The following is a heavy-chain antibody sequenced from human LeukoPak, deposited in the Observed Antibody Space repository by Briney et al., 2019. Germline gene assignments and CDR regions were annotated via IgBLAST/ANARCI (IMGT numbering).Heavy chain of an antibody. J-gene: IGHJ5*02. CDR1: GGTFSSYT. D-gene: IGHD6-19*01. CDR2: IIPILGIA. V-gene: IGHV1-69*02. Sequence: SVKVSCKASGGTFSSYTISWARQAPGQGLEWMGRIIPILGIANYAQKFQGRVTITADKSTSTAYMELSSLRSEDTAVYYCARGSSGWTYNWFDPWGQGTLVTVSS. CDR3: ARGSSGWTYNWFDP.